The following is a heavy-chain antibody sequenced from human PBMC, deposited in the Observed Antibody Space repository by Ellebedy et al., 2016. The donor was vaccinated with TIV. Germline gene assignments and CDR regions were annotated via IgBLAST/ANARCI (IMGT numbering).Heavy chain of an antibody. CDR2: IIPILGIA. J-gene: IGHJ6*02. D-gene: IGHD1-7*01. Sequence: ASVKVSCKASGGTFSSYAISWVRQAPGQGLEWMGRIIPILGIANYAQKFQGRVTITADKSTSTAYMELSSLRSEGTAVYYCARDPLGLQSYFYGMDVWGQGTTVTVSS. CDR1: GGTFSSYA. CDR3: ARDPLGLQSYFYGMDV. V-gene: IGHV1-69*04.